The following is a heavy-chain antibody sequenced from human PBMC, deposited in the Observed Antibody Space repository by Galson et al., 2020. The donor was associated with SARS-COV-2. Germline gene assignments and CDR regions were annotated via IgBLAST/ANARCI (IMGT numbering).Heavy chain of an antibody. Sequence: ASVKVSCKASGYTFTSYYMHWVRQAPGQGLEWMGIINPSGGSTSYAQKFQGRVTMTRDTSTSTVYMELSSLRSEDTAVYYCARGGNYYGSEELLFRDYYYYMDVWGKGTTVTVSS. D-gene: IGHD3-10*01. CDR1: GYTFTSYY. CDR2: INPSGGST. V-gene: IGHV1-46*01. CDR3: ARGGNYYGSEELLFRDYYYYMDV. J-gene: IGHJ6*03.